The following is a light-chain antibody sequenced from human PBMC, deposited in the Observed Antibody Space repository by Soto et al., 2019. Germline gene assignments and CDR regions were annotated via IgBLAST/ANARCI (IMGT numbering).Light chain of an antibody. Sequence: DIQMTQSPSTLSASVGDRVTITCRASQSISSWLAWYQQKPGKAPKLLIYDASSLESGVPSRFSGSGSGTEFALTSCSLQPDDVATYFCQQYKSYSGTFGQGTKVEIK. CDR1: QSISSW. J-gene: IGKJ1*01. CDR2: DAS. V-gene: IGKV1-5*01. CDR3: QQYKSYSGT.